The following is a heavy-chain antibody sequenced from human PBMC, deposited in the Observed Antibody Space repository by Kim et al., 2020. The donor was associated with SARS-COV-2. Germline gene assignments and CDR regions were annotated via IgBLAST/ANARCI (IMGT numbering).Heavy chain of an antibody. CDR2: IIPIFGTA. D-gene: IGHD1-20*01. CDR1: GGTFSSYA. V-gene: IGHV1-69*13. CDR3: ARAARSPRYNWNLGY. J-gene: IGHJ4*02. Sequence: SVKVSCKASGGTFSSYAISWVRQAPGQGLEWMGGIIPIFGTANYAQKFQGRVTITADESTSTAYMELSSLRSEDTAVYYCARAARSPRYNWNLGYWGQGTLVTVSS.